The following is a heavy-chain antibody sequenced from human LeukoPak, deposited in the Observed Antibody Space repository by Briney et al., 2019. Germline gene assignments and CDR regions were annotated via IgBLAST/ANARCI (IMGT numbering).Heavy chain of an antibody. D-gene: IGHD2-2*02. J-gene: IGHJ4*02. Sequence: SETLSLTCAVYGRSFSGYYWTWIRQPPGKGLEWIGEINHSGGTDHNPSLKSRVTMSVDTSKNQISLQLTSVTAADTAVYYCASGRSGNQLLYVYWGQGTLVTVSS. CDR1: GRSFSGYY. CDR2: INHSGGT. CDR3: ASGRSGNQLLYVY. V-gene: IGHV4-34*01.